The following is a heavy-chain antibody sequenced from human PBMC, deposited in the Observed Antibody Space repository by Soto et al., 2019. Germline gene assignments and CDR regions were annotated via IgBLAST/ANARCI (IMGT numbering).Heavy chain of an antibody. CDR1: GFTFSNYG. D-gene: IGHD2-8*01. Sequence: ESGGGVVQPGGSLRLSCAASGFTFSNYGMHWVRQAPGKGLEWVADITKNGRNKDYADSVKGRLAISRDNSKNTLELQMNSLRVEDTAMYYCGRCNGDDCHSPFDYWGQGTLVTVSS. V-gene: IGHV3-30*03. J-gene: IGHJ4*02. CDR3: GRCNGDDCHSPFDY. CDR2: ITKNGRNK.